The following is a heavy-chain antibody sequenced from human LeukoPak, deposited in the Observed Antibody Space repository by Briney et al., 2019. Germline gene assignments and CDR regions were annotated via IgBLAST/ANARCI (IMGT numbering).Heavy chain of an antibody. Sequence: GGSLRLSCAASGFTVRTNYMSWVRQAPGKGLEWVSFIYRDDSPYYADSVKGRFTISSDTSKNTLYLQMNSLRGEDTAVYYCARARPSMWIDYWGQGTLVTVSS. CDR2: IYRDDSP. CDR1: GFTVRTNY. D-gene: IGHD5-12*01. CDR3: ARARPSMWIDY. V-gene: IGHV3-66*01. J-gene: IGHJ4*02.